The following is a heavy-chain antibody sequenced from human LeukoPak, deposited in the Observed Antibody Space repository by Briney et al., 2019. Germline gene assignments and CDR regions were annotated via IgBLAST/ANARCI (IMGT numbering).Heavy chain of an antibody. CDR3: ARDREYSSSSTAQIFDY. J-gene: IGHJ4*02. V-gene: IGHV3-23*01. CDR2: ISSSGDST. CDR1: GFTFSNFA. D-gene: IGHD6-6*01. Sequence: PGGSLRLSCAASGFTFSNFAMAWVRQAPGQGLEWVSLISSSGDSTYYADSVKGRFTVSRDNSKNTLYLQMNGLRAGDTAVYYCARDREYSSSSTAQIFDYWGQGTLVTVSS.